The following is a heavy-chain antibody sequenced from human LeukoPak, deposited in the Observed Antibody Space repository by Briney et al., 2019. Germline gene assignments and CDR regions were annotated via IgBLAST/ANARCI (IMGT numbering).Heavy chain of an antibody. V-gene: IGHV3-23*01. CDR1: GFTFSSYA. CDR2: IRDSGSST. CDR3: AKDQGFLEWLFEPYFDY. D-gene: IGHD3-3*01. Sequence: GGSLRLSCAASGFTFSSYAMSWVRQAPGKGLEWVSAIRDSGSSTHYADSVKGRFTTSRDNSKNTLYLQMNSLRAEDTAVYYCAKDQGFLEWLFEPYFDYWGQGTLVTVSS. J-gene: IGHJ4*02.